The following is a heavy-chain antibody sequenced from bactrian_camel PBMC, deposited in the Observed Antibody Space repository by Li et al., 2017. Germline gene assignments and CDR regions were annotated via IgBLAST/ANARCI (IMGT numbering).Heavy chain of an antibody. CDR2: IRRSGGET. J-gene: IGHJ6*01. V-gene: IGHV3-3*01. CDR3: AARGPYCYTKLSVRDFTY. CDR1: RDTYSSNC. Sequence: HVQLVESGGGSVQAGGSLRLSCVVSRDTYSSNCVGWYRLPPGRAPAEREGIAAIRRSGGETWYADSVKGRFTISQDNAKNTVYLQMNGLKPEDTAMYYCAARGPYCYTKLSVRDFTYWGQGTQVTVS. D-gene: IGHD2*01.